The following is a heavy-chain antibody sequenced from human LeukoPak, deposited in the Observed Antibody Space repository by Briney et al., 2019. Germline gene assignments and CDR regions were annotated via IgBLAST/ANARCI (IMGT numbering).Heavy chain of an antibody. J-gene: IGHJ4*02. Sequence: GGSLRLSCAASGFTFSSYAMSWVRQAPGKGLEWVSAISGSGGSTYYADSVKGRFTISRDNSKNTLYLQMNSLRAEDTAVYYCAKCSYYYDSSSYYYGDYWGQGTLVTVSS. CDR2: ISGSGGST. V-gene: IGHV3-23*01. CDR1: GFTFSSYA. CDR3: AKCSYYYDSSSYYYGDY. D-gene: IGHD3-22*01.